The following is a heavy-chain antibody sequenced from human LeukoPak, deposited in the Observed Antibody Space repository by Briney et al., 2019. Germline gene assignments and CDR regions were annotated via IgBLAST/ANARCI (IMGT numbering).Heavy chain of an antibody. Sequence: PSETLSLTCIVSGVSISNNYWSWIRQPPGKGLEWIGHIQDSGSIKYNSSLKSRVTISADTSKNHFSLRLNSVSAADTAVYYCAGGPSEYFGYFDYWGQGTLVTVSS. J-gene: IGHJ4*02. CDR2: IQDSGSI. CDR1: GVSISNNY. D-gene: IGHD2/OR15-2a*01. V-gene: IGHV4-59*01. CDR3: AGGPSEYFGYFDY.